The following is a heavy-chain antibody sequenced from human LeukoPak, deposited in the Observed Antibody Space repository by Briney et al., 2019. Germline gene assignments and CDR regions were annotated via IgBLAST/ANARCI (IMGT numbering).Heavy chain of an antibody. J-gene: IGHJ4*02. CDR3: ARGRYVTTRGGAAAGFLDY. V-gene: IGHV4-34*01. CDR1: GGSFSGYY. CDR2: INHSGST. D-gene: IGHD6-13*01. Sequence: SETLSLTCAVYGGSFSGYYWSWIRQPPGKGLEWIGEINHSGSTNYNPSLKSRVTISVDTSKNQFSLRLSSVTAADTAVYYCARGRYVTTRGGAAAGFLDYWGQGTLVTVST.